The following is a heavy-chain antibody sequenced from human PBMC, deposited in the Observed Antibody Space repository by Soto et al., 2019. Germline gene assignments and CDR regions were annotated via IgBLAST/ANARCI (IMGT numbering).Heavy chain of an antibody. CDR3: AREKFPGHYYYGMDV. D-gene: IGHD2-21*01. CDR2: IIPIFGTA. V-gene: IGHV1-69*13. J-gene: IGHJ6*02. Sequence: SVKVSCKASGGTFSSYAISWVRQAPGQGLEWMGGIIPIFGTANYAQKFQGRVTITADESTSTAYMELSSLRSEDTAVYYCAREKFPGHYYYGMDVWGQGTTVTVSS. CDR1: GGTFSSYA.